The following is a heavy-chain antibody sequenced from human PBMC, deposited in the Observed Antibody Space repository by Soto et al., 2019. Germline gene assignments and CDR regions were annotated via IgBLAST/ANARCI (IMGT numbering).Heavy chain of an antibody. J-gene: IGHJ4*02. CDR3: ATQITDILTDIEY. V-gene: IGHV4-39*01. Sequence: SETLSLTCTVSGGSISSSSYYWGWIRQPPGKGLEWIGSIYYSGSTYYNPSLKSRVTISVDTSKNQFSLKLSSVTAADTAVYYCATQITDILTDIEYWGQGTLVTVS. CDR1: GGSISSSSYY. D-gene: IGHD3-9*01. CDR2: IYYSGST.